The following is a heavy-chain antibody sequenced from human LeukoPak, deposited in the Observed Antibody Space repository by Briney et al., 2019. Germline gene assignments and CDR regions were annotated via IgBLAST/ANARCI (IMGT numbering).Heavy chain of an antibody. J-gene: IGHJ4*02. CDR1: GGSISSSYYY. CDR2: IYYSGST. Sequence: PSETLSLTCTVSGGSISSSYYYWGWIRQPPGKGLEWIGSIYYSGSTYYNPSLKSRVTISLDTSRNQFSLKLRSVTTADTAVYYCARRRVYSGSGEFDFWGQGTLVTVSS. V-gene: IGHV4-39*07. CDR3: ARRRVYSGSGEFDF. D-gene: IGHD5-12*01.